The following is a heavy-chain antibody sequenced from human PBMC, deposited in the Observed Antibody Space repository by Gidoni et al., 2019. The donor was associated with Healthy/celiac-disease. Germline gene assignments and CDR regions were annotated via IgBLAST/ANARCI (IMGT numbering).Heavy chain of an antibody. CDR1: GYTFTGYY. J-gene: IGHJ6*02. D-gene: IGHD1-26*01. V-gene: IGHV1-2*02. CDR3: ARVKRAGGFYYYGMDV. CDR2: INPNSGGT. Sequence: QVQLVQSGAEVKKPGASVKVSCKASGYTFTGYYMHWVRQAPGQGLEWMGWINPNSGGTNYAQKLQGRVTMTRDTSISTAYMELSRLRSDDTAVYYCARVKRAGGFYYYGMDVWGQGTTVTVSS.